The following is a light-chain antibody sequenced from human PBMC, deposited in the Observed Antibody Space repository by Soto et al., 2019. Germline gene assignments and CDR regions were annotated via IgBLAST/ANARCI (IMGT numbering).Light chain of an antibody. CDR1: SSDGGGYNY. Sequence: SVLTQPPSASGSPGQSVTISCTGTSSDGGGYNYVSWYQQYPGRAPKLMIYEVTKRPSGVPDRFSGSKSGNTASLTVSGLQAEDEADYYCSSYAASNNFYFVFGGGTKVTVL. V-gene: IGLV2-8*01. J-gene: IGLJ3*02. CDR2: EVT. CDR3: SSYAASNNFYFV.